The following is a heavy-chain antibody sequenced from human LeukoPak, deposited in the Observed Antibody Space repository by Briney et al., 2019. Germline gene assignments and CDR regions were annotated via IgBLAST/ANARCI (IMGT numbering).Heavy chain of an antibody. Sequence: PSETLSLTCTVSGGSISSSTYYWGWIRQPRGKGLEWIGSIYYSGSTYYNPSLKSRVTISVDASKNQFSLKLSSVTAADTAVYYCARRDWGQYYFDYWGQGTLVTVSS. V-gene: IGHV4-39*01. CDR3: ARRDWGQYYFDY. J-gene: IGHJ4*02. CDR2: IYYSGST. CDR1: GGSISSSTYY. D-gene: IGHD7-27*01.